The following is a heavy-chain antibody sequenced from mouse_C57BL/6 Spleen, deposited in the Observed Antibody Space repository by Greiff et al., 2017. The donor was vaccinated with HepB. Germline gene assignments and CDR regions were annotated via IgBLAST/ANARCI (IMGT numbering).Heavy chain of an antibody. D-gene: IGHD2-4*01. CDR2: IDPANGNT. J-gene: IGHJ2*01. Sequence: EVQLQQSVAELVRPGASVKLSCTASGFNIKNTYMHWVKQRPEQGLEWIGRIDPANGNTKYAPKFQGKATITADTSSNTAYLQLSSLTSEDTAIYYGARSDPYDDYDPYYFDYRGQGTTLTVAS. CDR1: GFNIKNTY. V-gene: IGHV14-3*01. CDR3: ARSDPYDDYDPYYFDY.